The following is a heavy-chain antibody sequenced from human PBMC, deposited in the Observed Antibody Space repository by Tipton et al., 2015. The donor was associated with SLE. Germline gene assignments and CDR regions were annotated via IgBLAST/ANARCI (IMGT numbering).Heavy chain of an antibody. CDR2: IYYSGST. D-gene: IGHD5-18*01. CDR1: GGSTSSSSYY. V-gene: IGHV4-39*07. J-gene: IGHJ3*02. CDR3: GRGAGIQLWLPSAFDI. Sequence: TLSLTCTVSGGSTSSSSYYWGWIRQPPGKGLEWVGGIYYSGSTHYNPSLKSRVTLSVDTSKNQFSLKLSSVTAADTAVYYCGRGAGIQLWLPSAFDIWGQGTMVTVSS.